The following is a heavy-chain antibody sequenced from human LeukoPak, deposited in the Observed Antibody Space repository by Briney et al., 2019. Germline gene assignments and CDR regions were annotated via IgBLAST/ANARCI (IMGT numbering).Heavy chain of an antibody. J-gene: IGHJ6*03. CDR3: AKEDTVTTPLDYYYYMDV. D-gene: IGHD4-17*01. V-gene: IGHV3-23*01. CDR2: ISGSGGST. CDR1: GFTFSSYE. Sequence: GGSLRLSCAASGFTFSSYEMNWVRQAPGKGLEWVSAISGSGGSTYYADSVKGRFTISRDNSKNTLYLQMNSLRAEDTAVYYCAKEDTVTTPLDYYYYMDVWGKGTTVTVSS.